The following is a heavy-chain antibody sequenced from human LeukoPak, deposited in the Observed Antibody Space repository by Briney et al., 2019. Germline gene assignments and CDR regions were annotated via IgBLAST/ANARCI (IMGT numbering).Heavy chain of an antibody. Sequence: GGCLRLSCAASGFTVSSNYVSWVRQAPGKGLEWVSVIYSGGSTYYADSVKGRFTISRDNSKNTLYLQMNSLRAEDTAVYYCARDIPTRGAFDIWGQGTMVTVSS. J-gene: IGHJ3*02. CDR1: GFTVSSNY. CDR3: ARDIPTRGAFDI. V-gene: IGHV3-53*01. CDR2: IYSGGST. D-gene: IGHD3-10*01.